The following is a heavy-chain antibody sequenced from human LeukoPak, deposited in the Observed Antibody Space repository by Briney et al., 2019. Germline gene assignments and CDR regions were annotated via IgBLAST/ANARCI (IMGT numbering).Heavy chain of an antibody. CDR1: GFTFSSYA. CDR2: ISYDGSNK. V-gene: IGHV3-30-3*01. D-gene: IGHD6-13*01. J-gene: IGHJ3*02. CDR3: AREAAAGRDAFDI. Sequence: GGSLRLSCAASGFTFSSYAMHWVRQAPGKGLEWVAVISYDGSNKYYADSVKGRITISRDNSKNTLYLQMNSLRAEDTAVYYCAREAAAGRDAFDIWGQGTMVTVSS.